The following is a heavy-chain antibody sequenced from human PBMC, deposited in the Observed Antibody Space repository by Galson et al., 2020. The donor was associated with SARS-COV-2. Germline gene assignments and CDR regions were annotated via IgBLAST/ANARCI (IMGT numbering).Heavy chain of an antibody. J-gene: IGHJ6*02. D-gene: IGHD3-22*01. CDR3: AIEDLYYESSGHLYDYGMDV. Sequence: GGSLRLSCAASGFTFSSYWMSWVRQAPGKGLERVANMKPDGSEKYYVDSVKGRFTMSRDNAKNLLYLQMNSLRAEDTAVYYCAIEDLYYESSGHLYDYGMDVWGQGTTVTVSS. CDR1: GFTFSSYW. CDR2: MKPDGSEK. V-gene: IGHV3-7*01.